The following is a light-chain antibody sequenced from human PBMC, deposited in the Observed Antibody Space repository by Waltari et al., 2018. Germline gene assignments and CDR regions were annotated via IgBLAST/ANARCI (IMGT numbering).Light chain of an antibody. Sequence: QSALTQPASVSGSPGQSITISCTGTSSDVGGYNHVAWYQQHPGKAPKVLIYDVSNRPSGVSNRFSGSKSGNTASLTISGLQAEDEADYYCSSYTNSNTWVFGGGTKLTVL. CDR3: SSYTNSNTWV. CDR1: SSDVGGYNH. CDR2: DVS. V-gene: IGLV2-14*03. J-gene: IGLJ3*02.